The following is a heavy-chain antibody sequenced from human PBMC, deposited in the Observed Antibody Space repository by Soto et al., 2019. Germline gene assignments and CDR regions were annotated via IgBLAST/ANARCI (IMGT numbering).Heavy chain of an antibody. CDR1: GGSISSYY. V-gene: IGHV4-59*01. D-gene: IGHD3-22*01. CDR2: IYYSGST. CDR3: ARVTTYYDSSGYYEYYFDY. J-gene: IGHJ4*02. Sequence: QVQLQESGPGLLKPSETLSLTCTVSGGSISSYYWSWIRQPPGKGLEWIGYIYYSGSTNYNPSLKSRVTISVDTSKNQFSLKLSSVTAADTAVYYCARVTTYYDSSGYYEYYFDYWGQGTLVTVSS.